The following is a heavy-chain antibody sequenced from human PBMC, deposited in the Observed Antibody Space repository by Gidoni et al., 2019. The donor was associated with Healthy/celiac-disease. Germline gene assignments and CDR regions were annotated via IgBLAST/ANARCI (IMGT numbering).Heavy chain of an antibody. CDR3: ASLNGIAAAGTEYNWFDP. V-gene: IGHV3-48*02. Sequence: EVQLVESGGGLVQPGGSLRLSCAASGFTFSSYSMNWVRQAPGKGLEWVSYISSSSSTIYYADSVKGRFTISRDNAKNSLYLQMNSLRDEDTAVYYCASLNGIAAAGTEYNWFDPWGQGTLVTVSS. CDR1: GFTFSSYS. J-gene: IGHJ5*02. D-gene: IGHD6-13*01. CDR2: ISSSSSTI.